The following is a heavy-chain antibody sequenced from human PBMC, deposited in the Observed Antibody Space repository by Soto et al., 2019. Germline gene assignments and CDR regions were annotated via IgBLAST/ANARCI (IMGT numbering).Heavy chain of an antibody. CDR1: GGNFSCYA. CDR3: ASPGMDV. V-gene: IGHV1-69*01. Sequence: LNVSGKSSGGNFSCYAISWVRQAPGQGLEWMGGIIPIFGTANYAQKFQGRVTITADESTSTAYMELSSLRSEDTAVYYCASPGMDVWGQGNTVTVSS. J-gene: IGHJ6*02. CDR2: IIPIFGTA.